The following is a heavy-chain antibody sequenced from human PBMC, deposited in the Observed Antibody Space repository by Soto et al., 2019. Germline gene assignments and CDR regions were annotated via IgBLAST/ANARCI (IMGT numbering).Heavy chain of an antibody. D-gene: IGHD3-22*01. CDR3: AKGPYDSSGYYHDY. CDR2: ISGSGGST. J-gene: IGHJ4*02. CDR1: GFTFSSYA. V-gene: IGHV3-23*01. Sequence: PGGSLRLSCAASGFTFSSYAMSWVRQAPGKGLEWVSAISGSGGSTYYADSVKGRFTISRDNSKNTLHLQMNSLRAEDTAVYYCAKGPYDSSGYYHDYWGQGTLVTVSS.